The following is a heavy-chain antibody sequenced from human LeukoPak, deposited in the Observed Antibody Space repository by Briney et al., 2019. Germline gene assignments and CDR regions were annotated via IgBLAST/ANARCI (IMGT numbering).Heavy chain of an antibody. CDR3: ARDRPTGSYYSIDY. Sequence: GRSLRLSCAASGFIFNEFGVHWDRQARGQGLEWVALIWYDGSYKYYADSVKGRFTISRDNSKNTVYLQMNSLRVEDTAIYYCARDRPTGSYYSIDYWGQGTLATVSS. CDR1: GFIFNEFG. D-gene: IGHD1-26*01. CDR2: IWYDGSYK. J-gene: IGHJ4*02. V-gene: IGHV3-33*01.